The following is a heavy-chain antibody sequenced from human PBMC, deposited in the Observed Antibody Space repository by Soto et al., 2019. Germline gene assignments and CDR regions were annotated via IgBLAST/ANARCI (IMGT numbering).Heavy chain of an antibody. V-gene: IGHV4-34*01. D-gene: IGHD2-8*02. CDR3: ARDKITGLFDY. CDR2: INHSGST. CDR1: GGSISSYY. Sequence: PSETLSLTCTVSGGSISSYYWSWIRQPPGKGLEWIGEINHSGSTNYNPSLKSRVTISVDTSKNQFSLKLTSVTAADTAVYYCARDKITGLFDYWGQGTPVTVSS. J-gene: IGHJ4*02.